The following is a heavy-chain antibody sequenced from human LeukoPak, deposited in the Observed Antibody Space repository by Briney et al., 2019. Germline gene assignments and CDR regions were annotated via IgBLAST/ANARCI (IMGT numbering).Heavy chain of an antibody. Sequence: GASVKVPCKPSGYSFPNYYILGLRQAPGQGLTWMGIINPGGGTTTYAQKFQGRFILTRDTSTTTVYMELNSLRSDDTAIYYCGRGLIIGTTAGWFDPWGQGTLVTVSS. CDR3: GRGLIIGTTAGWFDP. CDR2: INPGGGTT. V-gene: IGHV1-46*01. J-gene: IGHJ5*02. D-gene: IGHD1-20*01. CDR1: GYSFPNYY.